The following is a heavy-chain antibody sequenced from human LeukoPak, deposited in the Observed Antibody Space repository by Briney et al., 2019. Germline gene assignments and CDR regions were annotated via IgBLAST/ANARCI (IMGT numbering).Heavy chain of an antibody. D-gene: IGHD5-12*01. CDR1: GFTVSSNY. CDR3: ARERGYAFDI. CDR2: INSDGSST. V-gene: IGHV3-74*01. J-gene: IGHJ3*02. Sequence: GGSLRLSCAASGFTVSSNYMSWVRQAPGKGLVWVSRINSDGSSTSYADSVKGRFTISRDNAKNTLYLQMNNLRAEDTAVYYCARERGYAFDIWGQGTMVTVSS.